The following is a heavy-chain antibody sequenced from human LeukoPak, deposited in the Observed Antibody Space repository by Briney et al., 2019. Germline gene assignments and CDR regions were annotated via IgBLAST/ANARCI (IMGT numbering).Heavy chain of an antibody. CDR2: IYYSGST. CDR3: ARGLGVTPSF. V-gene: IGHV4-39*07. J-gene: IGHJ4*02. Sequence: SETLSLTCTVSGGSISSSVYYWGWIRQPPGKGLEWIGTIYYSGSTYYNPSLKSRVTISVDTSKNHFSLKLSSVTAADTAVYYCARGLGVTPSFWGQGTLVTVSS. CDR1: GGSISSSVYY. D-gene: IGHD1-26*01.